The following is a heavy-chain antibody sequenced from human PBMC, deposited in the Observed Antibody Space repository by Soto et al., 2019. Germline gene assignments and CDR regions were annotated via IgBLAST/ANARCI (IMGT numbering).Heavy chain of an antibody. Sequence: QVQVKQWGAGVLKPSETLSLTCGVYGGSFSGYYWTWLRQPPGKGLEWIGEISHSGSTDYNPSLWGRVTISIDASKNQLSLNLNSVTAADTAVYYSARGPMSDWPLCSHWGQGILVTVSS. CDR1: GGSFSGYY. V-gene: IGHV4-34*01. CDR3: ARGPMSDWPLCSH. J-gene: IGHJ4*02. D-gene: IGHD3-10*02. CDR2: ISHSGST.